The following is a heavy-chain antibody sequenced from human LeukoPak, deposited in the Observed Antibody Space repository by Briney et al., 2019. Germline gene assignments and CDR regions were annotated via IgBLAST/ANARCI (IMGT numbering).Heavy chain of an antibody. V-gene: IGHV3-53*01. CDR1: GFTVSSNY. CDR3: TTDHIVVVTAIDDY. D-gene: IGHD2-21*02. CDR2: IYSGGST. J-gene: IGHJ4*02. Sequence: PGGSLRLSCAASGFTVSSNYMSWVRQAPGKRLEWVAVIYSGGSTYYAAPVKGRFTISSDDSKTTLYLQMNSLKTEDTAMYYCTTDHIVVVTAIDDYWGQGTLVTVSS.